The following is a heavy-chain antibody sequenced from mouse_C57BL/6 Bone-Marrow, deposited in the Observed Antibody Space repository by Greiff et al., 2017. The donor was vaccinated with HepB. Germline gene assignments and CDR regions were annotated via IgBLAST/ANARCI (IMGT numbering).Heavy chain of an antibody. Sequence: QVQLQQPGAELVKPGASVKLSCKASGYTFTSYWMHWVKQRPGQGLEWIGMIHPNSGSTNYNEKFKRKATLTVDKSSSPAYMQLSSLTSEDSAVYYCAREPWYYFDYWGQGTTLTVSS. CDR1: GYTFTSYW. CDR2: IHPNSGST. V-gene: IGHV1-64*01. J-gene: IGHJ2*01. D-gene: IGHD6-1*01. CDR3: AREPWYYFDY.